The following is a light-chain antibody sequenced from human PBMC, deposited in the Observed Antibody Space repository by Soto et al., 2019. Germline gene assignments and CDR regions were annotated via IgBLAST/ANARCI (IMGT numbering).Light chain of an antibody. J-gene: IGLJ2*01. CDR3: SSYAGSNNLV. CDR1: SSDVGGYNY. V-gene: IGLV2-8*01. Sequence: QSALTQPPSASGSPGQSVTISCTGTSSDVGGYNYVSWYQQHPGKAPKLMIYEVSKRPSGVPDRFSGSKSGNTASLTVSGLQAGDEADYYCSSYAGSNNLVFGGGTQLTGL. CDR2: EVS.